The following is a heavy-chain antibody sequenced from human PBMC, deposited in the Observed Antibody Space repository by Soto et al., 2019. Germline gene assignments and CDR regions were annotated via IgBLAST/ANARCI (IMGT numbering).Heavy chain of an antibody. V-gene: IGHV4-59*01. J-gene: IGHJ3*01. Sequence: QVQLQESGPGLVKPSETLSLTCTVSGGSMSSYYWNWIRQPPGKGLQWIGYIYNSGSTNYNRSNPPPGRRATMSRDTSRNQVALKVSSVTAADTAMYSGARSSGRGGKIGDTFDVGGQGTVVTISS. CDR2: IYNSGST. CDR1: GGSMSSYY. D-gene: IGHD2-15*01. CDR3: ARSSGRGGKIGDTFDV.